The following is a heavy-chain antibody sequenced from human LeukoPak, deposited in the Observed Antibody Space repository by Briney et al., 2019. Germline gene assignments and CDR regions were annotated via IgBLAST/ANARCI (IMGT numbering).Heavy chain of an antibody. D-gene: IGHD3-3*01. Sequence: SVKVSCKASGGTFSSYAISWVRQAPGQGLEWMGGIIPIFGTANYAQKFQGSVTITTDESTSTAYMELSSLRSEDTAVYYCARALLYYDFWSGYYTGFNWFDPWGQGTLVTVSS. CDR2: IIPIFGTA. CDR3: ARALLYYDFWSGYYTGFNWFDP. CDR1: GGTFSSYA. J-gene: IGHJ5*02. V-gene: IGHV1-69*05.